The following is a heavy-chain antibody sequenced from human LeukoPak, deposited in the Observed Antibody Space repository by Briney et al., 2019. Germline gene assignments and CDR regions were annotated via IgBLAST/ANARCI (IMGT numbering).Heavy chain of an antibody. CDR1: GGSISSYY. CDR3: ARGLLVGNTGHHFDY. CDR2: IYYSGST. V-gene: IGHV4-59*01. J-gene: IGHJ4*02. D-gene: IGHD1-26*01. Sequence: SETLSLTCTVSGGSISSYYWSWIRQPPGKGLEWIGYIYYSGSTNYHPSLKSRVTLSVDTSKKQFSLKLSSVTAADTAVYYCARGLLVGNTGHHFDYWGQGTLVTVSS.